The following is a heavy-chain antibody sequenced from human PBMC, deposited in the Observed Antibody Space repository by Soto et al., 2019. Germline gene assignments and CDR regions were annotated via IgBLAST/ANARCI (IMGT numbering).Heavy chain of an antibody. J-gene: IGHJ6*02. CDR3: AKELQRGMDV. CDR2: VHPNSGGT. V-gene: IGHV1-2*02. CDR1: GYTFSVYH. D-gene: IGHD4-4*01. Sequence: QVHLVQSGAEVKQPEASVKVSCKASGYTFSVYHMHWVRQAPGQGLEWMGWVHPNSGGTNYAQSFEGRVTMTRDTSINTAYMELSRLTSDDTAVYYCAKELQRGMDVWGQGTTVTVSS.